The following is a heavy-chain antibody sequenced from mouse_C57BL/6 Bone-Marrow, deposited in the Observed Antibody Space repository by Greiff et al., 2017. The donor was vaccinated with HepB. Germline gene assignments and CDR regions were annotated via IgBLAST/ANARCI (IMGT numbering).Heavy chain of an antibody. J-gene: IGHJ4*01. CDR2: IWGVGST. CDR1: GFSLTSYG. D-gene: IGHD2-4*01. Sequence: QVQLKESGPGLVAPSQSRSITCTVSGFSLTSYGVDWVRQSPGKGLEWLGVIWGVGSTNYNSALKSRLSISKDNSKSQVFLKMNSLQTDDTAMYYCAIIYYDYDGYYAMDYWGQGTSVTVSS. CDR3: AIIYYDYDGYYAMDY. V-gene: IGHV2-6*01.